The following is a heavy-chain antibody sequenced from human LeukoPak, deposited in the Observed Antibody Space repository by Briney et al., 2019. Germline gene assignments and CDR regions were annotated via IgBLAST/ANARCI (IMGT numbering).Heavy chain of an antibody. D-gene: IGHD3-10*01. J-gene: IGHJ4*02. CDR3: ARRYYYGSGSYYPNDY. Sequence: ASVKVSCKASGYTFTSYDINWVRQATRQGLEWMGWMNPNSGNTGYAQKFRGRVTMTRNTSISTAYMELSSLRSEDTAVYYCARRYYYGSGSYYPNDYWGQGTLVTVSS. CDR2: MNPNSGNT. V-gene: IGHV1-8*01. CDR1: GYTFTSYD.